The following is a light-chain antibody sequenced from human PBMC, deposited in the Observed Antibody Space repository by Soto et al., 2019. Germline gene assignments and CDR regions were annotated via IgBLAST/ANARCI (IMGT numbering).Light chain of an antibody. Sequence: QFVLTQPPSASGTPGQRGTISCSGSSSSIGSNPVNWYQQLPGTAPKLLIYSNNQRPSGVPDRFSGSKSCTSASLAISGFQSEDEADYYCAAWEDSLNGQVFGTGTKFTV. V-gene: IGLV1-44*01. CDR3: AAWEDSLNGQV. J-gene: IGLJ1*01. CDR1: SSSIGSNP. CDR2: SNN.